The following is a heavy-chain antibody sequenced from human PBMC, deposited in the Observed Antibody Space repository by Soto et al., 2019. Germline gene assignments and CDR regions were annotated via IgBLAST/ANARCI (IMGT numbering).Heavy chain of an antibody. V-gene: IGHV3-7*03. J-gene: IGHJ4*02. Sequence: GGSLRLSCAASGFTFSSYWMSWVHQAPGKGLEWVANIKQDGSEKYYVDSVKGRFTISRDNAKNSLFLQMNSLRAEDTAVYYCARARYCTGGSCYSIRYFDYWGQGTLVTVSS. CDR3: ARARYCTGGSCYSIRYFDY. CDR2: IKQDGSEK. D-gene: IGHD2-15*01. CDR1: GFTFSSYW.